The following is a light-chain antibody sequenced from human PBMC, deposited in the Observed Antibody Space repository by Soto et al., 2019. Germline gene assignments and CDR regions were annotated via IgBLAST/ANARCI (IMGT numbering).Light chain of an antibody. CDR1: QSIRSN. J-gene: IGKJ1*01. Sequence: EIVLTQSPATLSLSPGERATLSCRASQSIRSNLAWYQHKPGQAPRLLIYDASNRATGIPARFSGSGSGTDFTLPISTLEPEDFAVYYCQQRDNMHWTFGQGAKVEIK. CDR2: DAS. V-gene: IGKV3D-11*02. CDR3: QQRDNMHWT.